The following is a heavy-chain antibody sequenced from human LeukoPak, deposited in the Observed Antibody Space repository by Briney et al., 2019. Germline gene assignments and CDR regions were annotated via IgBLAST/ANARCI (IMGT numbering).Heavy chain of an antibody. Sequence: GASVKVSRKASGGTFSSYAISWVRQAPGQGLEWMGRIIPILGIANYAQKFQGRVTITADKSTSTAYMELSSLRSEDTAVYYCARDLYGSGSYYNGYFDYWGQGTLVTVSS. CDR3: ARDLYGSGSYYNGYFDY. J-gene: IGHJ4*02. CDR2: IIPILGIA. V-gene: IGHV1-69*04. D-gene: IGHD3-10*01. CDR1: GGTFSSYA.